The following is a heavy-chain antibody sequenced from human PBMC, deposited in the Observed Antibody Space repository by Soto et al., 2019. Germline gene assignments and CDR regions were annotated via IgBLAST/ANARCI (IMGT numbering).Heavy chain of an antibody. D-gene: IGHD3-22*01. CDR1: GFTFSNAW. Sequence: GGSLRLSCAASGFTFSNAWMNWVRQAPGKGREWVGRIKSKTDGGTTNYAAPVKGRFTISRDDSKNTLYLQMNSLKTEDTAVYYCTTFFLGKLSNLYLRSGYYLQDYWGQGTLVTVSS. J-gene: IGHJ4*02. CDR3: TTFFLGKLSNLYLRSGYYLQDY. CDR2: IKSKTDGGTT. V-gene: IGHV3-15*07.